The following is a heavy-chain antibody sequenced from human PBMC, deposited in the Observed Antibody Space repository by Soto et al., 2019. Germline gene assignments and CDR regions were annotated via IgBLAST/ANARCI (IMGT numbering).Heavy chain of an antibody. V-gene: IGHV3-23*01. J-gene: IGHJ4*02. CDR1: GFTFSTYG. CDR2: INGDGAGT. CDR3: AARNFEY. Sequence: EVQILESGGGLVQPGGSLRLSCAASGFTFSTYGLTWVRHAPGKGLEWVSLINGDGAGTYYADSVKGRFTISRDNSKNTPYLQMNSLRAEDTAVYYCAARNFEYWGQGTLVTVTS.